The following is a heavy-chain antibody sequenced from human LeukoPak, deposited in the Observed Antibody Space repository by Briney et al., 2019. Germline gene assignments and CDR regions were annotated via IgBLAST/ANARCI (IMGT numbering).Heavy chain of an antibody. Sequence: GGSLRLSCAASGFTFSSHWMHWVRQVPGKGLVWVSRINGDGRRITYADSVKGRFTISRDNAKNTLFLQMDSLRAENTALYYCARDRPDGRTSFDYWGLGTLVTVSS. CDR3: ARDRPDGRTSFDY. CDR1: GFTFSSHW. CDR2: INGDGRRI. D-gene: IGHD1-14*01. V-gene: IGHV3-74*03. J-gene: IGHJ4*02.